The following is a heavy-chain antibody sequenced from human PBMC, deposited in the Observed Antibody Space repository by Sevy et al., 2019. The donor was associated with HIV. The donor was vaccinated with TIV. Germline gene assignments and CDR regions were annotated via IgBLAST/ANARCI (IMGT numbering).Heavy chain of an antibody. J-gene: IGHJ6*02. V-gene: IGHV3-7*01. CDR2: IKQDGSVK. D-gene: IGHD3-22*01. CDR3: ARVFGYDSSGYSIYYYYGMDV. CDR1: GFTFSSYW. Sequence: GGSLRLSCAASGFTFSSYWMSWVRQAPGKGLEWVANIKQDGSVKYYVDSVKGRFTISRDNAKNSLYLQMNSLRAEDTAVYYCARVFGYDSSGYSIYYYYGMDVWGQGTTVTVSS.